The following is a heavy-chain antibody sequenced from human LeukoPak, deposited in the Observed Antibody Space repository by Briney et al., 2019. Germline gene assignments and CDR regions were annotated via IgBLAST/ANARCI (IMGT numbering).Heavy chain of an antibody. V-gene: IGHV3-33*01. J-gene: IGHJ4*02. D-gene: IGHD6-19*01. CDR3: ARGTRGIVLAGEFFDY. CDR1: GFTFSTYG. CDR2: IWYDGSNK. Sequence: PGRSLRLSCAASGFTFSTYGMHWVRQAPGKGLEWVAVIWYDGSNKYYADSVKGRFTISRDNSKNTLYLQMNSLRAEDTAVYYCARGTRGIVLAGEFFDYWGQGTLGTVS.